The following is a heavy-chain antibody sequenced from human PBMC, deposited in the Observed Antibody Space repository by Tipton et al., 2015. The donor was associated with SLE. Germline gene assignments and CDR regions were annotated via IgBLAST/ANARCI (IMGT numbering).Heavy chain of an antibody. D-gene: IGHD6-13*01. V-gene: IGHV3-48*04. Sequence: GSLRLSCVVSGFTFSRYWLSWVRQAPGKGLGWVSYISGGGNTIYYADSVKGRFTASRDNAKNSLSLLMSSLRAEATAVYYCVRVGKGTAGYFDSWGQGKLVTVSS. CDR1: GFTFSRYW. CDR3: VRVGKGTAGYFDS. CDR2: ISGGGNTI. J-gene: IGHJ4*02.